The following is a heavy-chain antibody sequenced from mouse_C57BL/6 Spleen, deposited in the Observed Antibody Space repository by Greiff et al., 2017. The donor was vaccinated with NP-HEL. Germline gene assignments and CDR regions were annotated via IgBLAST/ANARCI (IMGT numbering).Heavy chain of an antibody. CDR2: INPSNGGT. Sequence: QVHVKQPGPELVKPGASVKLSCKASGYTFTSYWMHWVKQRPGQGLEWIGNINPSNGGTNYNEKFKSKATLTVDKSSSTAYMQLSSLTSEDSAVYYCAISPYYYGSSWFAYWGQGTLVTVSA. CDR1: GYTFTSYW. V-gene: IGHV1-53*01. J-gene: IGHJ3*01. CDR3: AISPYYYGSSWFAY. D-gene: IGHD1-1*01.